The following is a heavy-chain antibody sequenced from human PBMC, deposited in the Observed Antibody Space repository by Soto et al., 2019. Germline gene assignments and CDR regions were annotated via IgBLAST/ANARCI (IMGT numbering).Heavy chain of an antibody. J-gene: IGHJ4*02. Sequence: SETLSLTCTVSNGSISSGGYYWSWIRQHPGKGLEWIGHIHYSGSTYYNPSLKRRVIILVDMSKNQFSLKLSSVTAADTAVYYCARGRPDFSSSSRARGSLDHWGQGTLVTVSS. CDR2: IHYSGST. CDR1: NGSISSGGYY. V-gene: IGHV4-31*03. D-gene: IGHD6-6*01. CDR3: ARGRPDFSSSSRARGSLDH.